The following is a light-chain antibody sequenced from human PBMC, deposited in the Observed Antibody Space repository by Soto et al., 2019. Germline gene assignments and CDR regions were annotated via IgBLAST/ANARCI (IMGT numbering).Light chain of an antibody. J-gene: IGKJ2*01. CDR3: QQYNSYT. V-gene: IGKV1-5*03. CDR2: KAS. CDR1: HSIGSW. Sequence: DIEMTQSPSTLSASVGDRVTITCRASHSIGSWLAWYQQKPGKAPKLMIYKASNLESGVPSRFSGSGSGTEFTLTINSLQPDDFATYYCQQYNSYTFGQGTKLEIK.